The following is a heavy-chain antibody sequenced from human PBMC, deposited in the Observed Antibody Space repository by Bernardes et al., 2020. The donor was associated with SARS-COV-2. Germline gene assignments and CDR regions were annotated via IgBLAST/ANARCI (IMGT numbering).Heavy chain of an antibody. V-gene: IGHV1-2*02. CDR2: INPHTSDT. Sequence: ASVKVSCKTSGYPLSDKYIHWVRQAPGQGLEWMGWINPHTSDTNYAGKFQGRVTLTRDTSISTTYMELSRLRSDDTAVYYCARYLSHYGLDVWGQGTTVTVSS. CDR3: ARYLSHYGLDV. CDR1: GYPLSDKY. J-gene: IGHJ6*02.